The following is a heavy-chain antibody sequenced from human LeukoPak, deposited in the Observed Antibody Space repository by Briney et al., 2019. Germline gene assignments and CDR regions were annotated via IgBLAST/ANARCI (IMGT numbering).Heavy chain of an antibody. J-gene: IGHJ6*02. D-gene: IGHD6-19*01. CDR2: IYYSGST. V-gene: IGHV4-59*01. CDR3: ARTGWYYYGMDV. CDR1: GGSISSYY. Sequence: SETLSLTCTVSGGSISSYYWSWIRQPPGKGMEWIGYIYYSGSTNYNPSLKSRVTISVDTSKNQFSLKLSSVTAADTAVYYCARTGWYYYGMDVWGQGTTVTVSS.